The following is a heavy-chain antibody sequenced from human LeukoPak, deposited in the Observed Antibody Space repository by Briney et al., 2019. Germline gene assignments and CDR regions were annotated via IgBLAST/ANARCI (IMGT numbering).Heavy chain of an antibody. D-gene: IGHD2-15*01. CDR2: ISYDGTKR. CDR3: AKRFVVAATISYYYYGMDV. Sequence: PGGSLRLSCAASGFTFRNYAIHWVRQAPGKGLEWVAVISYDGTKRDSADSVKGRFSISRDNSKNTLYLQMNSLRAEDTAVYYCAKRFVVAATISYYYYGMDVWGQGTTVTVSS. CDR1: GFTFRNYA. J-gene: IGHJ6*02. V-gene: IGHV3-30-3*02.